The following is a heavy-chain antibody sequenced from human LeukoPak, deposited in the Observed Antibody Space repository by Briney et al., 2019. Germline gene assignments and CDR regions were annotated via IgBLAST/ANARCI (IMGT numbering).Heavy chain of an antibody. CDR3: XXDPDQWELPIDY. D-gene: IGHD1-26*01. CDR1: GFTFSSYW. J-gene: IGHJ4*02. Sequence: PGGSLRLSCAASGFTFSSYWMSWVRQAPGKGLEWVANIKQDGSEKYYVDSVKGRFTISRDNAKNPLYLQMNSLRVEDTAVYYCXXDPDQWELPIDYWGQGTLVTVSS. V-gene: IGHV3-7*01. CDR2: IKQDGSEK.